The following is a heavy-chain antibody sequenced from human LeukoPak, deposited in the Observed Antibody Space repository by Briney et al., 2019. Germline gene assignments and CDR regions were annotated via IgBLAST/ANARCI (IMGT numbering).Heavy chain of an antibody. CDR2: IYSGDIT. CDR3: TRGGGTYTGAFDI. V-gene: IGHV3-66*01. D-gene: IGHD1-26*01. Sequence: GGSLRLSCAASEFTFSSNYMSWVRQAPGKGLEWVSVIYSGDITYYADSVKGRFTVSRDNSKNTLFLQMNSLRTEDTAVYYCTRGGGTYTGAFDIWGERAMVTVSS. J-gene: IGHJ3*02. CDR1: EFTFSSNY.